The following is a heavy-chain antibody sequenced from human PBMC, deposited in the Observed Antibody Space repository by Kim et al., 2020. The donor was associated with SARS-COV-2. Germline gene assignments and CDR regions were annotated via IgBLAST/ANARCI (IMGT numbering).Heavy chain of an antibody. J-gene: IGHJ6*03. Sequence: ASVKVSCKASGYTFTGYYMHWVRQAPGQGLEWMGWINPNSGGTNYAQKFQGRVTMTRDTSISTAYMELSRLRSDDTAVYYCARGRFLEWLSLTHLAPYYYMDVWGKGTTVTVSS. CDR2: INPNSGGT. D-gene: IGHD3-3*01. V-gene: IGHV1-2*02. CDR1: GYTFTGYY. CDR3: ARGRFLEWLSLTHLAPYYYMDV.